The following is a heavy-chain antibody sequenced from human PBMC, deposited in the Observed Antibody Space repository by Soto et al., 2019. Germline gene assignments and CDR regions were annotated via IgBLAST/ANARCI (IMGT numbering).Heavy chain of an antibody. CDR1: GGSFSGYY. CDR2: INHSGST. CDR3: ASGREGTLYDILATGAFDI. J-gene: IGHJ3*02. D-gene: IGHD3-9*01. Sequence: PSETLSLTCAVYGGSFSGYYWSWIRQPPGKGLEWIGEINHSGSTYYNPSLKSRVTISVDTSKNQFSLKLSSVTAADTAVYYCASGREGTLYDILATGAFDIWGQGTMVTVSS. V-gene: IGHV4-34*01.